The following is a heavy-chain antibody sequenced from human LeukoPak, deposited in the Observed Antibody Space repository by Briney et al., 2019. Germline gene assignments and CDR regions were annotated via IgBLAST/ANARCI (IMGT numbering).Heavy chain of an antibody. CDR1: GGSISSGSYY. Sequence: PSETLSLTCTVSGGSISSGSYYWSWIRQPAGKGLEWIGRIYTSGSTNYKPSLKSRVTISVDTSKNQFSLKLSSVTAADTAVYYCAGHPPGSWLAFDYWGQGTLVTVSS. CDR3: AGHPPGSWLAFDY. CDR2: IYTSGST. V-gene: IGHV4-61*02. J-gene: IGHJ4*02. D-gene: IGHD6-13*01.